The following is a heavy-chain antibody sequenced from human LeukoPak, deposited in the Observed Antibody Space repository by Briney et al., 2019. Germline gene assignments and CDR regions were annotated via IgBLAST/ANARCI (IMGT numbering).Heavy chain of an antibody. V-gene: IGHV4-34*01. D-gene: IGHD2-21*01. CDR2: INHSGST. J-gene: IGHJ6*02. Sequence: PSETLSLTCAVYGGSFSGYYWSWIRQPPGKGLEWIGEINHSGSTNYNPSLKSRVTISVDTSKNQFSLKLSSVTAADTAVYYCARGHRIGRPYGMDVWGQGATVTVSS. CDR1: GGSFSGYY. CDR3: ARGHRIGRPYGMDV.